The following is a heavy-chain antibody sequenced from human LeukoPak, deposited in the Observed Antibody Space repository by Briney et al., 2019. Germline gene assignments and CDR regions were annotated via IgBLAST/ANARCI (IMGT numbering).Heavy chain of an antibody. CDR3: ARVADSREVTIFGVVTPNDAFDI. Sequence: PSETLSLTCTVSGGSIRGYYWSWTRQPPGKGLEYIGYIYYSGITNYNPSLKSRVTISVDTSKNQFSLQLNSVTPEDTAVYYCARVADSREVTIFGVVTPNDAFDIWGQGTMVTVSS. D-gene: IGHD3-3*01. CDR2: IYYSGIT. V-gene: IGHV4-59*12. CDR1: GGSIRGYY. J-gene: IGHJ3*02.